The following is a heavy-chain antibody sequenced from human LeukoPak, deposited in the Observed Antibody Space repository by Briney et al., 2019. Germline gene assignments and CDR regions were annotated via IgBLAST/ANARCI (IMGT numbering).Heavy chain of an antibody. CDR1: GFTFSSYS. Sequence: GGSLRLSSAASGFTFSSYSMNWGRQAPGKGLEWVSSISSSSSYIYYADSVKGRFTISRDNAKNSLYLQMNSLRAEDTAVYYCAREPYDSSGYYSQYFQHWGQGTLVTVSS. CDR3: AREPYDSSGYYSQYFQH. D-gene: IGHD3-22*01. J-gene: IGHJ1*01. CDR2: ISSSSSYI. V-gene: IGHV3-21*01.